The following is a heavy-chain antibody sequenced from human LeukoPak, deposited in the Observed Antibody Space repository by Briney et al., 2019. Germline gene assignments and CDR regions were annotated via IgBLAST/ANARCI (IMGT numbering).Heavy chain of an antibody. V-gene: IGHV4-31*03. Sequence: SETLSLTCTVSGGSISSGAYHWSWIRQHPGKGLEWIGYIYYSGSTYYNPSLKSRVTISVDTSKNQFSLRLSSVTAADTAVYYCVSGNGYDFRYFDYWGQGTLVTVSS. J-gene: IGHJ4*02. D-gene: IGHD5-12*01. CDR1: GGSISSGAYH. CDR3: VSGNGYDFRYFDY. CDR2: IYYSGST.